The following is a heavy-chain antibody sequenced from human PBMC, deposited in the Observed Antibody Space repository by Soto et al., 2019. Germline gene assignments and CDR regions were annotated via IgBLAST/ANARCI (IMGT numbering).Heavy chain of an antibody. J-gene: IGHJ6*03. CDR1: EGTFSSYA. V-gene: IGHV1-69*13. Sequence: ASVKVSCKASEGTFSSYAISWVRQAPGQGLEWMGGIIPIFGTANYAQKFQGRVTITADESTSTAYMELSSLRSEDTAVYYCARAPYYYGSGSYYYYYMDVWGKGTTFTVSS. CDR3: ARAPYYYGSGSYYYYYMDV. D-gene: IGHD3-10*01. CDR2: IIPIFGTA.